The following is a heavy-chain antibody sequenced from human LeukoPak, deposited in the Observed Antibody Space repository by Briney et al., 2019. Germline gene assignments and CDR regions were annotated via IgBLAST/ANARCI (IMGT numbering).Heavy chain of an antibody. CDR3: ARVLPSRARPAAMNWFDP. D-gene: IGHD2-2*01. CDR1: GGSISSSNW. J-gene: IGHJ5*02. CDR2: IYHSGST. Sequence: SETLSLTCTVSGGSISSSNWWSWVRQPPGKGLEWIGEIYHSGSTNYNPSLKSRVTISVDKSKNQFSLKLSSVTAADTAVYYCARVLPSRARPAAMNWFDPWGQGTLVTVSS. V-gene: IGHV4-4*02.